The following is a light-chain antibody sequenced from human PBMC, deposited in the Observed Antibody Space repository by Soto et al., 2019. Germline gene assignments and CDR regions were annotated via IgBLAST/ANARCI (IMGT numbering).Light chain of an antibody. J-gene: IGKJ1*01. V-gene: IGKV3-20*01. CDR2: GAS. Sequence: EIVLTQSPGTLSLSPGERATLSCRASQSISSSYLAWYQQKPGQAPRLLIYGASSRATDIPDRFSGSGSGTDFTLTISRLEPEDFAVHFCQQFGTSLTWTFGQGTKVEI. CDR3: QQFGTSLTWT. CDR1: QSISSSY.